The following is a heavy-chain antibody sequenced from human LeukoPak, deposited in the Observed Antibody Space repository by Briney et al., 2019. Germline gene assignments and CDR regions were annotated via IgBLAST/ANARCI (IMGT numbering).Heavy chain of an antibody. V-gene: IGHV1-46*01. CDR1: GYTFTSYY. Sequence: GASVKVSCKASGYTFTSYYMHWVRQAPGQGLEWMGIINPSGGSTSYAQKFQGRVTMTRDTSTSTVYMELSGLRSEDTAVYYCVRSGIVVVVAATPYWFDPWGQGTLVTVSS. D-gene: IGHD2-15*01. J-gene: IGHJ5*02. CDR2: INPSGGST. CDR3: VRSGIVVVVAATPYWFDP.